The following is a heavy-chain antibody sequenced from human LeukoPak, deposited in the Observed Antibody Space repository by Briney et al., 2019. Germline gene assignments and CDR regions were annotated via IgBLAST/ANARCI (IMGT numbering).Heavy chain of an antibody. D-gene: IGHD3-22*01. CDR1: GGSISSYY. CDR3: XXXXXXNYYDSSGYHYGMDV. CDR2: IYYSGST. J-gene: IGHJ6*02. V-gene: IGHV4-59*08. Sequence: SETLSLTCTVSGGSISSYYWSWIRQPPGKGLEWIGYIYYSGSTNYNPSLKSRVTISVDTSKHQFSLKLSSVTAADTAVDYCXXXXXXNYYDSSGYHYGMDVWGQGTTVTVSS.